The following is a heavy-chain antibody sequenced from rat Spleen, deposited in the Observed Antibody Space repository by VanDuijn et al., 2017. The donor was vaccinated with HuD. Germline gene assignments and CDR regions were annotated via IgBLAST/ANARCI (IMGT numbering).Heavy chain of an antibody. CDR1: GFSLTNYG. CDR3: VRANRESYAHFDY. V-gene: IGHV2-4*01. CDR2: IWSGGST. D-gene: IGHD1-12*01. Sequence: QVQLKESGPGLVQPSQTLSLTCTVSGFSLTNYGVSWVRQPPGKGLEWIGAIWSGGSTDYNSALKSRLSVIRDISKSQVFLRSNSLQTEDTATYYCVRANRESYAHFDYWGQGVVVTVSS. J-gene: IGHJ2*01.